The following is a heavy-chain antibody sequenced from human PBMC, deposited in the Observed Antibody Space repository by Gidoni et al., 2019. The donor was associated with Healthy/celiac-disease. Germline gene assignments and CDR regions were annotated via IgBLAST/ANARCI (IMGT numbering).Heavy chain of an antibody. V-gene: IGHV4-39*01. J-gene: IGHJ5*02. CDR3: ARHPRPKWVATITGGGSWFDP. CDR1: GGSISSSSYY. D-gene: IGHD5-12*01. CDR2: IYYSGST. Sequence: QLQLQESGPGLVKPSETLSLTCTVSGGSISSSSYYLGWIRQPPGKGLEWIGSIYYSGSTYYNPSLKSRVTISVDTSKNQFSLKLSSVTAADTAVYYCARHPRPKWVATITGGGSWFDPWGQGTLVTVSS.